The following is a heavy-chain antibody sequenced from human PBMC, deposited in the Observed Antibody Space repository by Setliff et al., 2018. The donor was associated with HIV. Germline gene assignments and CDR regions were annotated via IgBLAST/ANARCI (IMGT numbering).Heavy chain of an antibody. CDR2: IYSGGST. CDR3: ARTRGYSGYDSKLPHYYYYGMDV. D-gene: IGHD5-12*01. V-gene: IGHV3-53*01. Sequence: GGSLRLSCAASGFTVSSNYMSWVRQAPGKGLEWVSVIYSGGSTYYADSVKGRFTISRDNSKNTLYLQMNSLRAEDTAVYYCARTRGYSGYDSKLPHYYYYGMDVWGQGTTVTV. CDR1: GFTVSSNY. J-gene: IGHJ6*02.